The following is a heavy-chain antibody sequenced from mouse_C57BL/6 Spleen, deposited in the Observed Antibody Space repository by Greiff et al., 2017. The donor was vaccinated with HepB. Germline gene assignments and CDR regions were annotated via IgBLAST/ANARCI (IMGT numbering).Heavy chain of an antibody. CDR1: GFTFSSYA. Sequence: EVKLVESGEGLVKPGGSLKLSCAASGFTFSSYAMSWVRQTPEKRLEWVAYISSGGDYIYYADTVKGRFTISRDKARNTLYLQMSSLKSEDTAMYYCTRGHYSKEFAYWGQGTLVTVSA. V-gene: IGHV5-9-1*02. D-gene: IGHD2-5*01. J-gene: IGHJ3*01. CDR2: ISSGGDYI. CDR3: TRGHYSKEFAY.